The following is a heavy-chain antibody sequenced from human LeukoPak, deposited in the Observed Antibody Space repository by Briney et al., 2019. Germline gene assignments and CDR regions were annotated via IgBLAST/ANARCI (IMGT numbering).Heavy chain of an antibody. J-gene: IGHJ6*02. D-gene: IGHD2-2*01. V-gene: IGHV4-34*01. CDR3: ARGPPAKPGTGYYYGMDV. CDR2: INHSGST. CDR1: GGSFSGYY. Sequence: SETLSLTCAVYGGSFSGYYWSWIRQPPGKGLEWIGEINHSGSTNYNPSLKSRVTISVDTSKNQFSLKLSSVTAADTAVYYCARGPPAKPGTGYYYGMDVWGQGTTVTVSS.